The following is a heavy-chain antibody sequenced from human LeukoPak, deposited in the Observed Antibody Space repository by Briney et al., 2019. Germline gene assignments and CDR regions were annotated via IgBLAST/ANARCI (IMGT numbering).Heavy chain of an antibody. J-gene: IGHJ4*02. V-gene: IGHV3-74*01. CDR2: INGDESRT. CDR3: ASPLQVGDILSR. D-gene: IGHD3-9*01. Sequence: GGSLRLSCVASGFSFSSHWMHWVRQAPGKGLVWVSRINGDESRTFFADSVRGRFTISRDNAKNTVYLEMNSLTDEDTAVYYCASPLQVGDILSRWGQGTLVTVSS. CDR1: GFSFSSHW.